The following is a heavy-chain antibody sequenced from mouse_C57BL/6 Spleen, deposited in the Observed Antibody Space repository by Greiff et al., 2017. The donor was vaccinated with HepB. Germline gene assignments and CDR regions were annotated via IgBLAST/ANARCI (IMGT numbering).Heavy chain of an antibody. CDR3: ARGGKLGRVSFGY. CDR1: GFNINNTY. Sequence: EVQLQQSVAELVRPGASVKLSCTASGFNINNTYMHWVKQRPEQGLEWIGRIDPANGNTKYAPKFQGKATITADTSSNTAYLQRSSRTSEDTAIYYCARGGKLGRVSFGYWGQGTTLTVSS. V-gene: IGHV14-3*01. CDR2: IDPANGNT. J-gene: IGHJ2*01. D-gene: IGHD4-1*01.